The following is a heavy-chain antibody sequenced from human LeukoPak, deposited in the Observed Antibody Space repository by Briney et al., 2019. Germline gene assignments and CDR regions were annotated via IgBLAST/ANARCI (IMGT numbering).Heavy chain of an antibody. V-gene: IGHV3-7*01. J-gene: IGHJ6*02. CDR1: GFTFSNYW. CDR3: ARSLDV. Sequence: GGSLRLSCTASGFTFSNYWMHWVRQAPGKGLEWVANIKQDGSEIYYVGSVKGRLTISRDNAKNSLYLQMNSLRAEDTAVYYCARSLDVWGQGTTVTVSS. CDR2: IKQDGSEI.